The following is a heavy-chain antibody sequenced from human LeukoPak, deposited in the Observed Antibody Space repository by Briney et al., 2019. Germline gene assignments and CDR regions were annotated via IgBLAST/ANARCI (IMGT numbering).Heavy chain of an antibody. V-gene: IGHV4-4*07. CDR1: GGSISSYY. CDR2: IYTSGST. D-gene: IGHD2-21*01. J-gene: IGHJ5*02. Sequence: PSETLSLTCTVSGGSISSYYWSWIRQPAGKGLEWIGRIYTSGSTNYNPSLKSRVTMSVDTSKNQFSLKLSSVTAADTAVYYCARDYCGGDCYIDWFDPWGQGTLVTVSS. CDR3: ARDYCGGDCYIDWFDP.